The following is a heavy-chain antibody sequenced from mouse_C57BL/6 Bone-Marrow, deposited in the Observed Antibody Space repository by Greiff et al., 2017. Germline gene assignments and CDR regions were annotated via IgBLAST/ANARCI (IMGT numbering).Heavy chain of an antibody. V-gene: IGHV1-81*01. D-gene: IGHD2-3*01. CDR1: GYTFTSYG. Sequence: QVHVKQSGAELARPGASVKLSCKASGYTFTSYGISWVKQRTGQGLEWIGEIYPRSGNTYYNEKFKGKATLTADKSSSTAYMELRSLTSEDSAVYFCARGGLLRLNYFDYWGQGTTLTVSS. CDR2: IYPRSGNT. J-gene: IGHJ2*01. CDR3: ARGGLLRLNYFDY.